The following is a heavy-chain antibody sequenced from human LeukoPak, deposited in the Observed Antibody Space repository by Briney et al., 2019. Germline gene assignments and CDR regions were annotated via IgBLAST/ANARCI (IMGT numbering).Heavy chain of an antibody. CDR3: ARGQYYDILTGYLT. J-gene: IGHJ4*02. CDR2: IYYSGST. D-gene: IGHD3-9*01. V-gene: IGHV4-61*01. Sequence: SETLSLTCTVSGGSFSSGSYYWSWIRQPPGKGLEWIGYIYYSGSTNYNPSLKSRVTISVDTSRNQFSLKLSSVTAADTAVYYCARGQYYDILTGYLTWGQGTLVTVSS. CDR1: GGSFSSGSYY.